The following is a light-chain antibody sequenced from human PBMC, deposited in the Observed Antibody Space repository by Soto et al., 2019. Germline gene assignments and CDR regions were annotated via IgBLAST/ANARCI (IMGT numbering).Light chain of an antibody. Sequence: AIKMTQFPSSLSASVGDRVSITCRASQDIRSDLGWYQQRPGKAPKLLIYAASSLQSGVPSRFSGSGSGTDFTLTISSLQPEDFATYFCLQDHNYPLTFGGGTKVDIK. CDR3: LQDHNYPLT. J-gene: IGKJ4*01. CDR1: QDIRSD. V-gene: IGKV1-6*01. CDR2: AAS.